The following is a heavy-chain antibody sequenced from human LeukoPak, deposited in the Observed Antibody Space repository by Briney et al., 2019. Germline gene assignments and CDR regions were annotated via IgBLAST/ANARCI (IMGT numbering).Heavy chain of an antibody. CDR2: IYYSGST. J-gene: IGHJ6*03. Sequence: PSETLSLTCTVSGGSISSGGYYWSWIRQPPGKGLEWIGYIYYSGSTNYNPSLKSRVTISVDTSKNQFSLKLSSVTAADTAVYYCARHSSTPNYYYYYMDVWGKGTTVTVSS. CDR1: GGSISSGGYY. D-gene: IGHD6-13*01. V-gene: IGHV4-61*08. CDR3: ARHSSTPNYYYYYMDV.